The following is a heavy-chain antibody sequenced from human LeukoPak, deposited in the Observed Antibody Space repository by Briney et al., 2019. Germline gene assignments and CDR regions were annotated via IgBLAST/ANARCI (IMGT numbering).Heavy chain of an antibody. CDR1: GFTFSSYS. Sequence: GGSLRLSCAASGFTFSSYSMNWVRQAPGKGLEWVSSISSSSSYINYADSVKGRFTISRDNAKNSLYLQMNSLRAEDTAVYYCARGSQQWLVDYWGQGTLVTVSS. V-gene: IGHV3-21*01. D-gene: IGHD6-19*01. CDR3: ARGSQQWLVDY. J-gene: IGHJ4*02. CDR2: ISSSSSYI.